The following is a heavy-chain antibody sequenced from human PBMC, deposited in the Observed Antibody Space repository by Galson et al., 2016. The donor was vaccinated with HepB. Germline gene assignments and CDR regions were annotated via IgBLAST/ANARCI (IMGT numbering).Heavy chain of an antibody. J-gene: IGHJ6*04. CDR3: AREDIVATISDYYYGMDV. CDR1: GFTFSSYV. D-gene: IGHD5-12*01. V-gene: IGHV3-64*01. CDR2: IGSSGGST. Sequence: SLRLSCAASGFTFSSYVMHWVRQGPGKGLEYVSSIGSSGGSTYYANSVKGRFTISRDNSKSTLYLQMGSLRVEDMAVYYCAREDIVATISDYYYGMDVWGKGTTVTVSS.